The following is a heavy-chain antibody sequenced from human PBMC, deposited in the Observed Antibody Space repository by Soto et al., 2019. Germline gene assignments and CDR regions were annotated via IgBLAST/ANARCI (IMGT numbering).Heavy chain of an antibody. V-gene: IGHV1-46*01. Sequence: QVQLVQSGAEVKKPGASVKVSCKASGYTFTSYYMHWVRQAPGQGLEWMGIIDPSGGSTSYAQKFQGRVTMTRDTSTSTVYMELSSLRSEDTAVYYCARSFLEWLFDYWGQGTLVTVSS. J-gene: IGHJ4*02. CDR3: ARSFLEWLFDY. CDR2: IDPSGGST. D-gene: IGHD3-3*01. CDR1: GYTFTSYY.